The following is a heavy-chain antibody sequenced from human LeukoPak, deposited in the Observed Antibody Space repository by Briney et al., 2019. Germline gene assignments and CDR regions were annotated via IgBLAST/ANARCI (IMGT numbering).Heavy chain of an antibody. Sequence: GGSLRLSCAASGFIFSNYNMNWVRQAPGKGLEWVSFISSSGSYIYFADSVNGRFTISRDNAKNSLFLQVNSLRAEDTGLYYCARATTAKRGSEGYWGRGTLVTISS. V-gene: IGHV3-21*01. D-gene: IGHD4-11*01. J-gene: IGHJ4*02. CDR2: ISSSGSYI. CDR1: GFIFSNYN. CDR3: ARATTAKRGSEGY.